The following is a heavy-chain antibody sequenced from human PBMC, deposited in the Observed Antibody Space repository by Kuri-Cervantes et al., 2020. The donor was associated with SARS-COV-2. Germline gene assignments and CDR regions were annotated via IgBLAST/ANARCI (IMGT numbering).Heavy chain of an antibody. CDR2: ISAYNGNT. V-gene: IGHV1-18*04. CDR3: ARDSYYDFWSGYYRDYYYMDV. D-gene: IGHD3-3*01. CDR1: GYTFTSYG. J-gene: IGHJ6*03. Sequence: ASVKVSCKASGYTFTSYGISWVRQAPGQGLEWMGWISAYNGNTNYAQKLQGRVTMTTDTSTSTAYMELSSLRSEDTAVYYCARDSYYDFWSGYYRDYYYMDVWGKGNPGHRLL.